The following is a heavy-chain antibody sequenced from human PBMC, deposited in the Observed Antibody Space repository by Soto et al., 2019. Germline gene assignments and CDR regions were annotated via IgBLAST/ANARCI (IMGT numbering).Heavy chain of an antibody. CDR3: RVVPAAILPTTYYYYGMDV. D-gene: IGHD2-2*02. V-gene: IGHV3-15*01. CDR1: GFTFSNAW. J-gene: IGHJ6*02. Sequence: GGSLRLSCAASGFTFSNAWMSWVRQAPGKGLEWVGRIKSKTDGGTTDYAAPVKGRFTISRDDSKNTLYLQMNSLKTEDTAVYYCRVVPAAILPTTYYYYGMDVWGQGTTVTV. CDR2: IKSKTDGGTT.